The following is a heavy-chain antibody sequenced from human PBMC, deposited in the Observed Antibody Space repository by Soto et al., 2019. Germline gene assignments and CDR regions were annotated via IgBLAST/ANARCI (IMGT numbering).Heavy chain of an antibody. CDR1: GFDSNKYA. Sequence: GGALVLSSPAFGFDSNKYAKTSVRHAPVKGLQWVSSITSNGDSTYYADSVKGRFTTSRYNSKNTLYLQMNSLRADDTAVFYCAKDSPSYTTSPFYFDSWGQGTLVTVSS. CDR2: ITSNGDST. CDR3: AKDSPSYTTSPFYFDS. V-gene: IGHV3-23*01. J-gene: IGHJ4*02. D-gene: IGHD2-2*02.